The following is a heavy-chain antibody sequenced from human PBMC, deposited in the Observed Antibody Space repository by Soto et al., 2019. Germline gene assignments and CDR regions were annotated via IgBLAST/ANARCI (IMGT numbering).Heavy chain of an antibody. J-gene: IGHJ4*02. CDR3: AKGSSGHYYDF. V-gene: IGHV3-23*01. Sequence: EVQVLESGGGLVQPGGSLRLSCAASGFMSWVRQAPGKGLEWVSAISDYGANTYYVDSVKGRFTISRDNAKNTLYLQMNSLRAEDTAVYYCAKGSSGHYYDFRGQGTLVTVSS. D-gene: IGHD3-22*01. CDR1: GF. CDR2: ISDYGANT.